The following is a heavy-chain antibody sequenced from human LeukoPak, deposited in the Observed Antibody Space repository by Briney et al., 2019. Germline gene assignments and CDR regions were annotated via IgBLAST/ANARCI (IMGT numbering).Heavy chain of an antibody. Sequence: PSETLSLTCTVSGGPIRDYYWSWIRQASGKGLEWIGSGYYSGSTIYNPSLKSRVTISMDKSKKHFSLQLTSVTAAETAVYYCARADFGDYEWYFDFWGRGTLVTVSS. V-gene: IGHV4-59*01. CDR3: ARADFGDYEWYFDF. CDR2: GYYSGST. J-gene: IGHJ2*01. D-gene: IGHD4-17*01. CDR1: GGPIRDYY.